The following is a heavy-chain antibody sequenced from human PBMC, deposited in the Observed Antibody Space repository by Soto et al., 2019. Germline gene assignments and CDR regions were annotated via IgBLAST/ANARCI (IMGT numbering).Heavy chain of an antibody. D-gene: IGHD2-8*01. Sequence: QVQLVQSGAEVKKPGSSVKVSCKASGGTFSSYAISWVRQAPGQGLEWMGGIIPIFGTATYAQKFQGRVTITADKSTSTAYMELSSLRSEDTAVYYCASRRRYCTNGVCYLSGMDVWGQGPTVTVSS. J-gene: IGHJ6*02. CDR3: ASRRRYCTNGVCYLSGMDV. CDR2: IIPIFGTA. V-gene: IGHV1-69*06. CDR1: GGTFSSYA.